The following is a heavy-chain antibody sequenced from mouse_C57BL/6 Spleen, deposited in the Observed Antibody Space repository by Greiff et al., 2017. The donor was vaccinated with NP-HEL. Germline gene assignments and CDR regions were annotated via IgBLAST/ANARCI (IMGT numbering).Heavy chain of an antibody. D-gene: IGHD4-1*01. CDR3: ARDWDRSWFAY. Sequence: EVQLQQSGPVLVKPGASVKMSCKASGYTFTDYYMNWVKQSHGKSLEWIGVINPYNGGTSYNQKFKGKATLTVDKSSSTAYMELNSLTSEDSAVYYCARDWDRSWFAYLGQGTLVTVSA. V-gene: IGHV1-19*01. CDR1: GYTFTDYY. J-gene: IGHJ3*01. CDR2: INPYNGGT.